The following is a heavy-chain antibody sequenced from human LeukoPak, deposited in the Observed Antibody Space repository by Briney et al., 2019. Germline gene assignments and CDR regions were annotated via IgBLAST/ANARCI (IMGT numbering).Heavy chain of an antibody. CDR2: ISISGSTI. J-gene: IGHJ6*02. Sequence: HPGGSLRLSCAASGFTFSSYEMNWVRQAPGKGLEWVSFISISGSTIYYADSVKGRFTISRDNAKNSLYLQMDSLRADDTALYYCARQVQLRYFDWSPWDVWGQGTTVIVSS. D-gene: IGHD3-9*01. V-gene: IGHV3-48*03. CDR1: GFTFSSYE. CDR3: ARQVQLRYFDWSPWDV.